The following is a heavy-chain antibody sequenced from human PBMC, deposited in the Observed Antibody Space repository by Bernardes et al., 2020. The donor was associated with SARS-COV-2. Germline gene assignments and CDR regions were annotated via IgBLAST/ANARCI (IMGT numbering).Heavy chain of an antibody. V-gene: IGHV3-23*01. CDR1: GFTFRSYA. CDR2: ISGSGGST. Sequence: GGSLRLSCAASGFTFRSYAMSWVRQAPGKGLEWVSSISGSGGSTYCADSVKGRFTVSRDNSKNTLYLQMNSLRAEDTAIYYCAKEELGYDYRGLYYYYGMDVWGQGTTVTVSS. J-gene: IGHJ6*02. D-gene: IGHD5-12*01. CDR3: AKEELGYDYRGLYYYYGMDV.